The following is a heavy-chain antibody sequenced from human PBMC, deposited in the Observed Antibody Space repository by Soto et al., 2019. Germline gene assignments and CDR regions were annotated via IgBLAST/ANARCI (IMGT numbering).Heavy chain of an antibody. D-gene: IGHD1-26*01. CDR3: ARVAGSPDY. J-gene: IGHJ4*02. CDR2: LNPKSGNT. Sequence: QVQLVQSGPEVKKPGASVKVSCKASGYTFTTYDFNWVRQAHGQGLEWMGWLNPKSGNTGSAQKFQGRVTMTRDSSISTVYMELSSLSSDDTAIDYCARVAGSPDYWGQGTLVTVSS. V-gene: IGHV1-8*01. CDR1: GYTFTTYD.